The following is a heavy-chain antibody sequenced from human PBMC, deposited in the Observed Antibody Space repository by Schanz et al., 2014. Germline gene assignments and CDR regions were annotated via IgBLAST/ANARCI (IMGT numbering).Heavy chain of an antibody. CDR1: GFIFRSFG. CDR2: IKHDGSVK. D-gene: IGHD6-13*01. CDR3: VSQTGSPNY. V-gene: IGHV3-7*01. Sequence: EVQLLESGGGLVQPGKSLRLSCATSGFIFRSFGIHWVRQAPGKGLEWVANIKHDGSVKDYVDSVEGRFTISRDNAKRSLFLQMNSLRVEDTAVYFCVSQTGSPNYWGQGTLVTVSS. J-gene: IGHJ4*02.